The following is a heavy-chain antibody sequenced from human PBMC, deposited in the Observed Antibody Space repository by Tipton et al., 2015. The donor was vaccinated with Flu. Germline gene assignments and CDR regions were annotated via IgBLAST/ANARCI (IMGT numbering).Heavy chain of an antibody. V-gene: IGHV3-48*03. J-gene: IGHJ6*02. CDR3: ARPTYGMDV. CDR1: GFTFSSYD. Sequence: GSLRLSRVASGFTFSSYDMNWVRQAPGKGLEWISFISTSANTIYYAESVKGRFTMSRDNAKNSLYLQMDSLRVEDTAVYYCARPTYGMDVWGQGTTVTISS. CDR2: ISTSANTI.